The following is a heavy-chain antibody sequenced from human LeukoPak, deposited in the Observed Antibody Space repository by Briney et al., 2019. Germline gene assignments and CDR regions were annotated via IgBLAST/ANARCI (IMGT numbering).Heavy chain of an antibody. CDR2: IYYSGST. CDR3: ARDLGDYFDY. D-gene: IGHD7-27*01. J-gene: IGHJ4*02. Sequence: WIGYIYYSGSTYYNPSLKSRVTISVDTSKNQFSLKLSSVTAADTAVYYCARDLGDYFDYWGQGTLVTVSS. V-gene: IGHV4-31*02.